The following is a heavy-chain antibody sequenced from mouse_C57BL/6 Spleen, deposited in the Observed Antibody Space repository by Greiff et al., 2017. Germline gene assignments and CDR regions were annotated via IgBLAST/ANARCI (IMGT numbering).Heavy chain of an antibody. CDR2: ISDGGSYT. V-gene: IGHV5-4*01. J-gene: IGHJ2*01. CDR3: ARDHYDFPFDY. CDR1: GFTFSSYA. D-gene: IGHD2-4*01. Sequence: EVKLVESGGGLVKPGGSLKLSCAASGFTFSSYAMSWVRQTPEKRLEWVATISDGGSYTYYPDNVKGRFTISRDNAKNNLYLQMSHLKSEDTAMYYCARDHYDFPFDYWGQATTLTVSA.